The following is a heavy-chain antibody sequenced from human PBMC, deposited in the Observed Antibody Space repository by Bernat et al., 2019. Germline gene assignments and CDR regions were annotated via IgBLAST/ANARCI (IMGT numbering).Heavy chain of an antibody. J-gene: IGHJ4*01. CDR2: ISSSYSTI. D-gene: IGHD3-16*01. CDR3: ARGERWSPAGTDY. V-gene: IGHV3-48*01. CDR1: GFTFSSYC. Sequence: EVQLVESGGGLVQPGGSLRLSCAAPGFTFSSYCMTWVRQAPGKGLAWVSYISSSYSTIYYADYVKGRLASTRDNAKNSLYLQMNRLGGEGTAVYYCARGERWSPAGTDYWGEGTLVTVSS.